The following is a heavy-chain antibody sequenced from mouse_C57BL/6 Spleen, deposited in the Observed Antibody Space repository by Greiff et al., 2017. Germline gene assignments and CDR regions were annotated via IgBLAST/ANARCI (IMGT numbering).Heavy chain of an antibody. CDR1: GFTFSSYA. CDR2: ISDRGSHT. J-gene: IGHJ4*01. Sequence: EVQLVESGGGLVKPGGSLKLSCAASGFTFSSYAMSWVRQTPAKRLEWLATISDRGSHTYYPDNVKGRFTISRDNAKNNLYLQMSHLKSEDTAMYYCAREGTTVYYYAMDYWGQGTSVTVTS. CDR3: AREGTTVYYYAMDY. V-gene: IGHV5-4*01. D-gene: IGHD1-1*01.